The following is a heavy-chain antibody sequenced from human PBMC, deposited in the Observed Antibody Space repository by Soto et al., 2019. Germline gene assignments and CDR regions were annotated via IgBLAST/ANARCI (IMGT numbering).Heavy chain of an antibody. Sequence: PGGSLRLSCAASGFSFSTYALNWVRQAPGKGLEWVSGISGTGDNTYYAGAVKGRFTISRDNSKNTLYLQMNSLRAEDTAVYYCARRDMITFGGVIASYYFDSWGQGTLVTVSS. CDR3: ARRDMITFGGVIASYYFDS. J-gene: IGHJ4*02. D-gene: IGHD3-16*02. CDR1: GFSFSTYA. CDR2: ISGTGDNT. V-gene: IGHV3-23*01.